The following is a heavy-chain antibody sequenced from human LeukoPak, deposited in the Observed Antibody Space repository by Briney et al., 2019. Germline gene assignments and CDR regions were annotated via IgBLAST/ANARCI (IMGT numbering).Heavy chain of an antibody. CDR2: ISAYNGNT. CDR1: GYTFTSYG. D-gene: IGHD6-19*01. J-gene: IGHJ4*02. Sequence: ASVKVSCKASGYTFTSYGISWVRQAPGQGLEWMGWISAYNGNTNYAQKLQGRVTMTTDTSTSTAYMELRSLRSDDTAVYYCARDSWQYSSGWYYFDYWGQGTLVTVSS. V-gene: IGHV1-18*01. CDR3: ARDSWQYSSGWYYFDY.